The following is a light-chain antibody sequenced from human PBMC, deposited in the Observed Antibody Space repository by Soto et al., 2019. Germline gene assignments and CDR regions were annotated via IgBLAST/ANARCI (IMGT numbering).Light chain of an antibody. Sequence: QSVLTQPASVSGSPGQSITISCTGTSSDVGGYNYVSWYQQHPGKAPKLMIYEVSNRPSGVSNRVSGSKSGNTASLTISGLQDEDEADYYCSAYTSSSTLYVFGTGTKVTIL. V-gene: IGLV2-14*01. CDR1: SSDVGGYNY. CDR2: EVS. CDR3: SAYTSSSTLYV. J-gene: IGLJ1*01.